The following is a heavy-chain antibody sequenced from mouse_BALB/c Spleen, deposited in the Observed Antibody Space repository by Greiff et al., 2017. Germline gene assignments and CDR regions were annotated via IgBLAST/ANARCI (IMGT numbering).Heavy chain of an antibody. D-gene: IGHD2-4*01. CDR3: ARTGDYYEYYYAMDY. Sequence: QVQLKESGPGILQPSQTLSLTCSFSGFSLSTSGMGVSWIRQPSGKGLEWLAHIYWDDDKRYNPSLKSRLTISKDTSSNQVFLKITSVDTADTATYYCARTGDYYEYYYAMDYWGQGTSVTVSS. V-gene: IGHV8-12*01. J-gene: IGHJ4*01. CDR1: GFSLSTSGMG. CDR2: IYWDDDK.